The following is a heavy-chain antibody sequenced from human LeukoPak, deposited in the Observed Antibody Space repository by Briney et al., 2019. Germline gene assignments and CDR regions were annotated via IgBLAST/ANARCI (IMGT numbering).Heavy chain of an antibody. CDR2: IYHSGST. J-gene: IGHJ4*02. D-gene: IGHD3-22*01. Sequence: SETLSLTCAVSGASISSANWWSWVRQPPGKGLEWIGEIYHSGSTSYNPSLKSRVTISEDKSENQFSLKLNSLTAADTAVYYCAGLVGRYSSGLYYYYFDYWGQGTLVTVSS. CDR3: AGLVGRYSSGLYYYYFDY. CDR1: GASISSANW. V-gene: IGHV4-4*02.